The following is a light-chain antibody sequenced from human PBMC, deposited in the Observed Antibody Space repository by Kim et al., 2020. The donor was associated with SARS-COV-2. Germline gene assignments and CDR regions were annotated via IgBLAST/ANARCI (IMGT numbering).Light chain of an antibody. CDR3: QHYGSSPLT. Sequence: EIVLTQSPGTLSLSPGERATLSCRASQSVSSSYLAWYHQKPGQAPRLLIYGASSRATGIPDRFSGSGSGTDFTLTISRLEPEDFAVYYCQHYGSSPLTFGGGTKVDIK. CDR2: GAS. J-gene: IGKJ4*01. CDR1: QSVSSSY. V-gene: IGKV3-20*01.